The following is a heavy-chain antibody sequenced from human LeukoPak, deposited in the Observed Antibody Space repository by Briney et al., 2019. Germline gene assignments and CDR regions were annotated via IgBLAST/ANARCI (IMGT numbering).Heavy chain of an antibody. CDR3: AVRGSY. D-gene: IGHD3-16*01. CDR1: GFTFSIYG. Sequence: GGSLRLSCAAAGFTFSIYGMGWVRQAPGEGLEWVSSVRGSGGSTYYADSVKGRFTVSRDNSKNTLYLHMSSLRAEDTAVYHCAVRGSYWPQGTLVPVSS. V-gene: IGHV3-23*01. CDR2: VRGSGGST. J-gene: IGHJ1*01.